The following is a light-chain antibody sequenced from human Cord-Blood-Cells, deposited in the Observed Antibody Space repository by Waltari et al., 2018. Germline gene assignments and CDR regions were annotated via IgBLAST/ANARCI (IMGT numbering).Light chain of an antibody. J-gene: IGKJ3*01. V-gene: IGKV1-33*01. CDR3: QQYDNLPFT. CDR1: QDISNY. CDR2: DAS. Sequence: DIQMTQSPSSLSASVGDIVTITCQASQDISNYLNWYQQKTGKAPKLLIYDASNLETGVPSRFSGSGSGTDFNFNISSLQPEDIATYYCQQYDNLPFTFGPGTKVDIK.